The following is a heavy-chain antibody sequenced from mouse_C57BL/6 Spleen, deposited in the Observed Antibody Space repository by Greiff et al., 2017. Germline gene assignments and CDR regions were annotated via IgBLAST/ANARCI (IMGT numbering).Heavy chain of an antibody. CDR3: ARYNDYDRLGFDY. J-gene: IGHJ2*01. CDR1: GFTFTDYY. Sequence: EVKLVESGGGLVQPGGSLSLSCAASGFTFTDYYMSWVRQPPGKALEWLGFIRNKANGYTTEYSASVKGRFTISRDNSQSILYLQMNALRAEDSATYYCARYNDYDRLGFDYWGQGTTLTVSS. D-gene: IGHD2-4*01. CDR2: IRNKANGYTT. V-gene: IGHV7-3*01.